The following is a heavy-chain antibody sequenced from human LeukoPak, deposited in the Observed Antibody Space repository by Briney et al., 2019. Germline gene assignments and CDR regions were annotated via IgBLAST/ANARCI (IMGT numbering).Heavy chain of an antibody. Sequence: GGSLRLSCSASGFTFSTYEMNWVRQTPGKGLEWVAHIISGGSTQYYADSVRGRFTVSRDNAKNSLYLHMNSLRAEDTAVYYCARDTVDGPFVTSLDYWGQGARVTVSS. V-gene: IGHV3-48*03. CDR1: GFTFSTYE. CDR2: IISGGSTQ. D-gene: IGHD5-12*01. CDR3: ARDTVDGPFVTSLDY. J-gene: IGHJ4*02.